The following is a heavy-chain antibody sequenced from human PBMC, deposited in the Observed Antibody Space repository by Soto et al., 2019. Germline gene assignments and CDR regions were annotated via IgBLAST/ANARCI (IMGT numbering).Heavy chain of an antibody. D-gene: IGHD3-10*01. J-gene: IGHJ4*02. V-gene: IGHV4-4*07. CDR2: VYSSGTT. CDR3: ARDIGSYAYGEGY. CDR1: GGSIYSHL. Sequence: PSETLSLTCSVSGGSIYSHLWSWIRQPAGKGLEWIGRVYSSGTTDYNPSLNSRATLSVETSKNQFSLKLSSVTAADTAVYYCARDIGSYAYGEGYWGQG.